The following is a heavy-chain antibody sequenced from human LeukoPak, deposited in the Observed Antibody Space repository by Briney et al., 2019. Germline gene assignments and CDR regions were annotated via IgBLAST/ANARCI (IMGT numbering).Heavy chain of an antibody. V-gene: IGHV3-7*04. CDR3: ARAYYFDSRNYYNPTSSFDY. Sequence: PGGSLRLSCAASGFTFSNYWMSWVRQAPAKGREWVANINQDGSEKYSVDSVKGRFTISRDNAKNSLYLQMNSLRAEDTAVYYCARAYYFDSRNYYNPTSSFDYWGQGTLVTVSS. CDR1: GFTFSNYW. CDR2: INQDGSEK. J-gene: IGHJ4*02. D-gene: IGHD3-10*01.